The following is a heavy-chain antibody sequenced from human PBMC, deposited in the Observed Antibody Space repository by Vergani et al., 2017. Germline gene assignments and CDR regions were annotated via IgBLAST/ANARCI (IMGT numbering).Heavy chain of an antibody. V-gene: IGHV3-21*01. Sequence: VQLVESGGGLVKPGGSLRLSCAASGFTFSSYSMNWVRQAPGKGLEWVSSISSSSSYIYYADSVKGRFTISRDNAKNSLYLQMNSLRAEDTAVYYCAREGIAAAGTGFDPWGQGTLVTVSS. D-gene: IGHD6-13*01. CDR1: GFTFSSYS. CDR3: AREGIAAAGTGFDP. J-gene: IGHJ5*02. CDR2: ISSSSSYI.